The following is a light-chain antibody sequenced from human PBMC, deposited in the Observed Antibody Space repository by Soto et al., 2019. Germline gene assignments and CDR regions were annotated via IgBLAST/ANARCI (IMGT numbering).Light chain of an antibody. J-gene: IGKJ4*01. CDR2: GAS. Sequence: EIVLTQSPGTLSLSPGERATLSCRASQSVSSSYLAWYQQKPGQAPRLLIYGASSRATGIPDRFSGSGSGTEFTLTISRLEPEDVAVYYCQQCGTSPLTFGGGTKVEIK. CDR1: QSVSSSY. V-gene: IGKV3-20*01. CDR3: QQCGTSPLT.